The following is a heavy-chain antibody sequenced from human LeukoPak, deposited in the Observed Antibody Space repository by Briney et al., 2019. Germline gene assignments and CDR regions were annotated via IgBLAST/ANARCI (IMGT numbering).Heavy chain of an antibody. CDR3: AREREYCSGGSCYPNWYFDL. CDR1: GFAFGDYG. V-gene: IGHV3-53*01. CDR2: IYTSGST. J-gene: IGHJ2*01. D-gene: IGHD2-15*01. Sequence: GGSLRLSCTVSGFAFGDYGMSWFRQAPGEGLAWVSIIYTSGSTYYADSVKGRFTISRDSSKNTLYLHMNSLRVEDTAVYYCAREREYCSGGSCYPNWYFDLWGRGTLVTVSS.